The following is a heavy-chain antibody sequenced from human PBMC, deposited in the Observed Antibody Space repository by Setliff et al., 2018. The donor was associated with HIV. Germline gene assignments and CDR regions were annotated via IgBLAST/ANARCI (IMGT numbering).Heavy chain of an antibody. Sequence: GESLKISCAASGFTFSSYSMNWVRQAPGKGLEWISYISSSNKTIHYADSVKGRFTISRDNGKNLLYLQMNSLRAEDTAVYFCARYGRGFRSPYFFDYWGQGTLVTVSS. CDR2: ISSSNKTI. CDR1: GFTFSSYS. D-gene: IGHD5-12*01. J-gene: IGHJ4*02. CDR3: ARYGRGFRSPYFFDY. V-gene: IGHV3-48*01.